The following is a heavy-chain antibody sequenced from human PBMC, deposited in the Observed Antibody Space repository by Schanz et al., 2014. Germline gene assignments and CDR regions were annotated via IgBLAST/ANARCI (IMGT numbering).Heavy chain of an antibody. CDR3: AKEGAGDYVWGTYRYTSYPNY. J-gene: IGHJ4*02. D-gene: IGHD3-16*02. CDR1: GFTVSSNY. Sequence: EVQLVESGGGLVQPGGSLRLSCAASGFTVSSNYMSWVRQAPGKGLEWVSVIYSGGSTYYADSVKGICTISRDTSKNTLYLQMSSLRADDTAIYYCAKEGAGDYVWGTYRYTSYPNYWRQGTLVTVSS. CDR2: IYSGGST. V-gene: IGHV3-66*01.